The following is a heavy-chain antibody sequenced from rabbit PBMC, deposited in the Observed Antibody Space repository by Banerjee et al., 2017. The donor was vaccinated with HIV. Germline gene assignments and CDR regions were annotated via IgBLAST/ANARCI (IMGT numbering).Heavy chain of an antibody. J-gene: IGHJ5*01. CDR3: ASSPSGAVYDWFDL. CDR1: GFSFSRNYH. CDR2: IYVGSGGSD. D-gene: IGHD1-1*01. Sequence: QSLEESGGDLVKPGASLTLTCTASGFSFSRNYHMCWVRQAPGKGLEWIACIYVGSGGSDYYADWAKGRFTISKTSSTMVTLQMTSLTAADTATYFCASSPSGAVYDWFDLWGQGTLVTVS. V-gene: IGHV1S40*01.